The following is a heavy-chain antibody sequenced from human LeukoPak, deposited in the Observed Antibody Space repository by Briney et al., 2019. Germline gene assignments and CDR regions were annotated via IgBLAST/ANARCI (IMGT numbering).Heavy chain of an antibody. J-gene: IGHJ5*02. CDR1: GGSISSYY. CDR3: ARTVITMVRGAISWFDP. D-gene: IGHD3-10*01. V-gene: IGHV4-59*08. CDR2: IYYSGST. Sequence: SETLSLTCTVSGGSISSYYWSWIRQPPGKGLEWIGYIYYSGSTNYNPSLMSLVTISVDTSKNQFSLKLSSVTAADTAVYYCARTVITMVRGAISWFDPWGQGTLVTVSS.